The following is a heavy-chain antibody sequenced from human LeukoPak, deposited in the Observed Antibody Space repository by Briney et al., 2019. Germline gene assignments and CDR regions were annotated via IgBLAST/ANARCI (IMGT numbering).Heavy chain of an antibody. CDR2: TYTSGST. J-gene: IGHJ5*02. Sequence: SETLSLTCTVSGGSISSYYWSWIRQPAGKGLEWIGRTYTSGSTNYNPSLKSRVTMSVDMSKNQFSLKLSSMTAADTAVYYCARLAGGYCSGGSCLNWFDPWGQGTLVTVSS. CDR1: GGSISSYY. D-gene: IGHD2-15*01. V-gene: IGHV4-4*07. CDR3: ARLAGGYCSGGSCLNWFDP.